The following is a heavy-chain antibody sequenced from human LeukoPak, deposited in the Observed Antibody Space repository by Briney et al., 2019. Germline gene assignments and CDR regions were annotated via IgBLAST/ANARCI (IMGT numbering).Heavy chain of an antibody. CDR3: ASCGGGDCPIGGY. Sequence: SETLSLTCAVYGGSFSGYYWSWIRQPPGKGLEWIGEISHSGSTNYNPSLKSRVTISVDTSKNQFSLKLSSVTAADTAVYYCASCGGGDCPIGGYWGQGTLVTVSS. CDR1: GGSFSGYY. J-gene: IGHJ4*02. D-gene: IGHD2-21*02. V-gene: IGHV4-34*01. CDR2: ISHSGST.